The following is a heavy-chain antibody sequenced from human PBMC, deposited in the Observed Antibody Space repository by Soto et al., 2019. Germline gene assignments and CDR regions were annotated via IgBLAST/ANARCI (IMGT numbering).Heavy chain of an antibody. J-gene: IGHJ3*02. CDR3: ARGLATLPVFAFDS. CDR2: IYWSGDE. V-gene: IGHV2-5*01. D-gene: IGHD6-6*01. CDR1: GFSLTTSGVG. Sequence: QGTLKESGPTLVKPTQTLTLTCSFSGFSLTTSGVGVGWIRQSPGKALEWLALIYWSGDEHYRPSLKSRLSIFKDTSKNHVVLIMTDMDPVDTATYYCARGLATLPVFAFDSWGQGTMVTVSS.